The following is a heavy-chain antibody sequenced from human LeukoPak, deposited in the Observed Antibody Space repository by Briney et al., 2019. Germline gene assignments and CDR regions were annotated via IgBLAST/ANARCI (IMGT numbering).Heavy chain of an antibody. V-gene: IGHV3-30-3*01. Sequence: PGGSLRLSCAASGFTFSSYAMHWVRQAPGKGLEWVAVISYDGSNKYYADSVKGRFTISRDNSKNTLYLQMNSLRAEDTAVYYCAREGRWGQGTLVTVSS. CDR3: AREGR. CDR2: ISYDGSNK. CDR1: GFTFSSYA. J-gene: IGHJ4*02.